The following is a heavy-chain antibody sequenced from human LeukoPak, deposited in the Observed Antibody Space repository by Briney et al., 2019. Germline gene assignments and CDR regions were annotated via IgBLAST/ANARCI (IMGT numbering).Heavy chain of an antibody. Sequence: ASVKVSCKVSGYTLTELSMHWVRQAPGKGLEWMGGFDPEDGETIYAQKFQGRVTMTEDTSTDTAYMELSSLRSEDTAVYYCATSELVVAGYYFDYWGQGTLVAVSS. CDR2: FDPEDGET. CDR3: ATSELVVAGYYFDY. V-gene: IGHV1-24*01. J-gene: IGHJ4*02. D-gene: IGHD2-15*01. CDR1: GYTLTELS.